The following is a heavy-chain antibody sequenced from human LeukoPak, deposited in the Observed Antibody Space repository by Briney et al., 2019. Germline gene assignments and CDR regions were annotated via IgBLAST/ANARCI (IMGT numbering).Heavy chain of an antibody. D-gene: IGHD2-15*01. V-gene: IGHV1-8*01. J-gene: IGHJ5*02. CDR3: ARVLGYCSGGSCYSSRWFDP. CDR2: MNPNSGNT. Sequence: ASVKVSCKASGYTFTNYDINWVRQATGQGLEWMGWMNPNSGNTGYAQKFQGRVTMTRNTSISTAYMELSSLRSEDTAVYYCARVLGYCSGGSCYSSRWFDPWGQGTLVTVSS. CDR1: GYTFTNYD.